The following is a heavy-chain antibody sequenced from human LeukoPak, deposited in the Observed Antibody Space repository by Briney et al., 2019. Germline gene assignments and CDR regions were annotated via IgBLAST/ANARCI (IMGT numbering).Heavy chain of an antibody. J-gene: IGHJ4*02. CDR1: GFTFSSYA. CDR2: ITNRWGTT. V-gene: IGHV3-23*01. Sequence: PLGSLRLSCAASGFTFSSYAMSWVRQAPRKGLEWVSHITNRWGTTYYADPVKGRVTISRDNSKNTLYLEVSSMRAEDTAVYYCAKRYCSGGSCYWGYAFDYWGQGTLVTVFS. CDR3: AKRYCSGGSCYWGYAFDY. D-gene: IGHD2-15*01.